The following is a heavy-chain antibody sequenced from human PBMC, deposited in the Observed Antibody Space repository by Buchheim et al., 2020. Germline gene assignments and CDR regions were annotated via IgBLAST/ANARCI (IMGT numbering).Heavy chain of an antibody. V-gene: IGHV4-30-2*01. J-gene: IGHJ3*02. CDR3: AVDGYGRSGAFDI. Sequence: HLHLQESGSGLVNPSQTLSLTCAVSGDSIHSGGYSWSWIRQPPGKGLEWIGYIYHSGTTHYNPSLKSRVTMSVDRSKNQVSLKLSSVTAADTAVYYCAVDGYGRSGAFDIWGQGT. D-gene: IGHD5-24*01. CDR2: IYHSGTT. CDR1: GDSIHSGGYS.